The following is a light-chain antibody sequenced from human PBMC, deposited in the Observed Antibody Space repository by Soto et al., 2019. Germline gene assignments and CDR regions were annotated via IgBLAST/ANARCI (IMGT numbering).Light chain of an antibody. CDR2: QVS. CDR3: MHGSRWPNT. V-gene: IGKV2-30*01. J-gene: IGKJ2*01. CDR1: ESLLYSDGNTY. Sequence: DVVVTQSPVSLPVALGQPASISCRSSESLLYSDGNTYLSWFHQRPGQSPRRLIYQVSNRDSGVPDRFSGSGSGTDFTLKISRVAAEDVGLYYCMHGSRWPNTLGQGTKLEIK.